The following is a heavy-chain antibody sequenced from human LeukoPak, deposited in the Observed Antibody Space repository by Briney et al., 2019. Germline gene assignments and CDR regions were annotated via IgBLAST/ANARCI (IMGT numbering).Heavy chain of an antibody. CDR3: ASLVGITIFGVNAFDI. Sequence: RASVKVSCKASGYTFTSYGISWVRQAPGQGLEWMGIINPSGGSTSYAQKFQGRVTMTRDTSTSTVYMELSSLRSEDTAVYYCASLVGITIFGVNAFDIWGQGTMVTVSS. D-gene: IGHD3-3*01. V-gene: IGHV1-46*01. J-gene: IGHJ3*02. CDR1: GYTFTSYG. CDR2: INPSGGST.